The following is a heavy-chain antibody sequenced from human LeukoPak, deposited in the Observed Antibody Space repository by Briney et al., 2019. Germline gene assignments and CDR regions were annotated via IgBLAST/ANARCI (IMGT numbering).Heavy chain of an antibody. D-gene: IGHD3-10*01. V-gene: IGHV3-30*18. Sequence: PGGSPRLSCAASGFTFSSYGMHWVRQAPGKGLEWVAVISYDGSNKYYADSVKGRFTISRDNSKNTLYLQMNSLRAEDTAVYYCAKGDLDYYGSGSYYKPLEYYYYGMDVWGQGTTVTVSS. CDR2: ISYDGSNK. CDR3: AKGDLDYYGSGSYYKPLEYYYYGMDV. J-gene: IGHJ6*02. CDR1: GFTFSSYG.